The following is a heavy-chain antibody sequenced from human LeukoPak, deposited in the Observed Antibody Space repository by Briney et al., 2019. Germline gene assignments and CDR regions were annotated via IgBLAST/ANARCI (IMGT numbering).Heavy chain of an antibody. CDR2: INHSGST. CDR1: GGSFSGYY. Sequence: PSETLSLTCAVYGGSFSGYYWSWVRQPPGKGLEWFGEINHSGSTNYNPSLKSRVTISVDTSKNQFSLKLSSVTAADTAVYYCARSYYYYGMDVWGQGTTVTVSS. V-gene: IGHV4-34*01. J-gene: IGHJ6*02. CDR3: ARSYYYYGMDV.